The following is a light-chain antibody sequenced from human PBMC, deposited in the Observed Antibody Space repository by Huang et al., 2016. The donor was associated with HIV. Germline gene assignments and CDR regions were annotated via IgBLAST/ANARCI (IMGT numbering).Light chain of an antibody. J-gene: IGKJ1*01. V-gene: IGKV1-27*01. Sequence: MTQSPPSLSASIGDRVTLTCRASRDISTFLAWYQQKPGKPPRLLIYAASILHSGVQSRCSGGGSGTNFTLTVSSLQPEDVANYYCQKYDSAPRTFGQGTKLEL. CDR3: QKYDSAPRT. CDR2: AAS. CDR1: RDISTF.